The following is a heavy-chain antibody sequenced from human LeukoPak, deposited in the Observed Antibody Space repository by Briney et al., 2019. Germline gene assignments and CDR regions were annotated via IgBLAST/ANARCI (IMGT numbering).Heavy chain of an antibody. Sequence: GGSLRLSCAASGFTFSDYEMNWVRQAPGKGLEWVSYISSRSTTIYYADSVKGRFAISRDNAKNSLFLHMSSLRAEDTAVYYCAREPYCGGDCYSVAFDIWGQGTMVTVSS. CDR2: ISSRSTTI. J-gene: IGHJ3*02. D-gene: IGHD2-21*02. V-gene: IGHV3-48*03. CDR3: AREPYCGGDCYSVAFDI. CDR1: GFTFSDYE.